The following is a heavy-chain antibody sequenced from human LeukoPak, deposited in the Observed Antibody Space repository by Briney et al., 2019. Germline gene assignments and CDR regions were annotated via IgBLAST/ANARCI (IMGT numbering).Heavy chain of an antibody. Sequence: GGSLRLSCAASGFTFSSYSMNWVRQAPGKGLEWVSYISSSSTIYYADSVKGRFTISRDNAKNSLYLQMNSLRAEDTAVYYCARASNPRYYFDYWGQGTLVTVSS. D-gene: IGHD4-11*01. CDR1: GFTFSSYS. J-gene: IGHJ4*02. CDR2: ISSSSTI. CDR3: ARASNPRYYFDY. V-gene: IGHV3-48*04.